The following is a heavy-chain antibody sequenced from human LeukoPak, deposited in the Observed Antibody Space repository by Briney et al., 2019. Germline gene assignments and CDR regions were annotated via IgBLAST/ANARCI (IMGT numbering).Heavy chain of an antibody. CDR2: IYYSGST. V-gene: IGHV4-39*01. Sequence: SETLSLTCTVSGGSISSSSYYWGWIRQPPGKGLEWIGSIYYSGSTSYNPSLKSRVTISVHTSKNQFSLKLSSVTAADTAVYYCARRYRYYGSGSFFDYWGQGTLVTVSS. D-gene: IGHD3-10*01. CDR1: GGSISSSSYY. J-gene: IGHJ4*02. CDR3: ARRYRYYGSGSFFDY.